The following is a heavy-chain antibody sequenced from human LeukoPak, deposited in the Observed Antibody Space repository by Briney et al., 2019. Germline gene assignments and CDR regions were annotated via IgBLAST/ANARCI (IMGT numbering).Heavy chain of an antibody. D-gene: IGHD3-22*01. CDR3: ASNYYDSSGYYSLFDY. CDR1: GFTFSNYA. Sequence: GGSLRLSCAASGFTFSNYAMHWVRQGLVKGLESMAVVSHDGIQTYYADSVKGRFTISRDNSKNTLYLQMNSLRAEDTAVYYCASNYYDSSGYYSLFDYWGQGTLVTVSS. J-gene: IGHJ4*02. V-gene: IGHV3-30-3*01. CDR2: VSHDGIQT.